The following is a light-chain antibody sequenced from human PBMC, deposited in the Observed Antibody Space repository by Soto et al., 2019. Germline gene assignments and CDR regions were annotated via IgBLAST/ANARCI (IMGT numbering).Light chain of an antibody. CDR2: AAS. V-gene: IGKV3-20*01. CDR1: QSVINSY. J-gene: IGKJ4*01. Sequence: EIVLTQSPGTLSLSPGERATLSCRASQSVINSYLARYQQKPGQAPRLLIYAASSRAAGIADRFSGSGSGTDFTLTINRLEPEDFAVYYCQQYGRSPLTFGGGTKVEIK. CDR3: QQYGRSPLT.